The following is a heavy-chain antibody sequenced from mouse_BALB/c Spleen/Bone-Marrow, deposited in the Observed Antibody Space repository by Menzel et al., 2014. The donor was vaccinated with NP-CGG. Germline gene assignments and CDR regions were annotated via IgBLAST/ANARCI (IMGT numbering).Heavy chain of an antibody. CDR1: GYAFSSYW. V-gene: IGHV1-80*01. D-gene: IGHD2-14*01. J-gene: IGHJ4*01. CDR3: ARWYRDPHFAMDY. Sequence: QVQLQQSGAALVRPGSSVKISCKASGYAFSSYWMNWVKQRPGQGLEWIGQIYPGDGDTNYNGNFKDKATLTVDRSSSTAFMQLSSLTSEDSAVYFCARWYRDPHFAMDYWGPGTSVTVSS. CDR2: IYPGDGDT.